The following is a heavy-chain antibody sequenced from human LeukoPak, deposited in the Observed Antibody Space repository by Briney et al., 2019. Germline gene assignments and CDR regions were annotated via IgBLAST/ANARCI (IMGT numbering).Heavy chain of an antibody. V-gene: IGHV3-23*01. CDR1: GFTFDDYA. CDR2: ISGSGGST. D-gene: IGHD3-22*01. Sequence: GGSLRLSCAASGFTFDDYAMHWVRQAPGKGLEWVSAISGSGGSTYYADSVKGRFTISRDNSKNTLYLQMNSLRAEDTAVYYCANSFRGSDRYWFDPWGQGTLVTVSS. J-gene: IGHJ5*02. CDR3: ANSFRGSDRYWFDP.